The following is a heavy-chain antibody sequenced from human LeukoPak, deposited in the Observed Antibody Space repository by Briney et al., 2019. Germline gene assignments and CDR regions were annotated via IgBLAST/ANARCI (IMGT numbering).Heavy chain of an antibody. CDR3: AREGGDPRWLDP. D-gene: IGHD6-25*01. V-gene: IGHV4-4*07. CDR2: INTSGST. J-gene: IGHJ5*02. Sequence: SETLSLTCTVSGGSISSYYWTWIRQSAGKGLEWIGRINTSGSTNYNPSLRSRVTMSVNTSKNQFSLDLTSVTAADTAVYSCAREGGDPRWLDPWGQGTLVTVSS. CDR1: GGSISSYY.